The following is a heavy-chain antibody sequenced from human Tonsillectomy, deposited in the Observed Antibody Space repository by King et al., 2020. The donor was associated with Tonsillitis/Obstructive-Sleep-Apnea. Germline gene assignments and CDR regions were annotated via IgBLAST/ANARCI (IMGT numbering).Heavy chain of an antibody. CDR1: GGSFSGYY. CDR3: ARGYPYDFWSGYYTGYYYYGMDV. CDR2: INHSGST. D-gene: IGHD3-3*01. V-gene: IGHV4-34*01. J-gene: IGHJ6*02. Sequence: VQLQQWGAGLLKPSETLSLTCAVYGGSFSGYYWSWIRQPPGKGLEWIGEINHSGSTNYNPSLKSRVTISVDTSKNQFSLKLSSVTAADTAVYYCARGYPYDFWSGYYTGYYYYGMDVWGQGTTVTVSS.